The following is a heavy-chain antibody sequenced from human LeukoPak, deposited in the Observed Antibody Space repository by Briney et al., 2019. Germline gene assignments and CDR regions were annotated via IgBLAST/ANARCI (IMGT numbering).Heavy chain of an antibody. D-gene: IGHD3-10*01. CDR1: GDSISRYY. J-gene: IGHJ5*02. V-gene: IGHV4-4*07. Sequence: PSETLSLTCTVSGDSISRYYWSWIRQPAGKGLEWIGRIYNGGIITYNPSLKSRVTMSIDTSNNQFSLRLRFMTAADTAVYYCARDSGTTGEVKFDPWGQGTLVTVSS. CDR3: ARDSGTTGEVKFDP. CDR2: IYNGGII.